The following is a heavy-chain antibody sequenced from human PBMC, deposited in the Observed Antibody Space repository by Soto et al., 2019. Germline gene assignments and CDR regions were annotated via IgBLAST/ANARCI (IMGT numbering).Heavy chain of an antibody. CDR1: GFTFSSYW. CDR2: IKQDGSEK. V-gene: IGHV3-7*01. D-gene: IGHD3-10*01. CDR3: ARDRGVRGVTKNSYGMDV. Sequence: EVQLVESGGGLVKPGGSLRLSCAASGFTFSSYWMSWVRQAPGKGLEWVANIKQDGSEKYYVDSVKGRFTISRDNAKNSLYLQMNSLRAEDTAVYYCARDRGVRGVTKNSYGMDVWGQGTTVTVSS. J-gene: IGHJ6*02.